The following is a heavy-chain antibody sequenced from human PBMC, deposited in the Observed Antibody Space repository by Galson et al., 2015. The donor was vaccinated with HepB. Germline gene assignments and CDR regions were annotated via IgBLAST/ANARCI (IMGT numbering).Heavy chain of an antibody. Sequence: ETLSLTCTVSGGSISSYYWSWIWQPPGKGLEWIGYIYYSGSTNYNPSLKSRVTISVDTSKNQFSLKLSSVTAADTAVYYCARHSGGEQWLARVYFDYWGRGTLVTVSS. CDR2: IYYSGST. CDR3: ARHSGGEQWLARVYFDY. D-gene: IGHD6-19*01. V-gene: IGHV4-59*08. J-gene: IGHJ4*02. CDR1: GGSISSYY.